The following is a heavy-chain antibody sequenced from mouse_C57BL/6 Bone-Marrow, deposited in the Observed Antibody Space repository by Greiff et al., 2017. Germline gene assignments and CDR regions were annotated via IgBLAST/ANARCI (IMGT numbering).Heavy chain of an antibody. Sequence: VQLQQSGPELVKPGASVKMSCKASGYTFTDYNMHWVKQSHGKRLEWIGYINPNNGGTSYNQKFKGKATLTVNKTSSTAYMELRSLTSEDSAVYYCARDIYDYDGAWFAYWGQGTLVTVSA. CDR2: INPNNGGT. CDR1: GYTFTDYN. J-gene: IGHJ3*01. D-gene: IGHD2-4*01. V-gene: IGHV1-22*01. CDR3: ARDIYDYDGAWFAY.